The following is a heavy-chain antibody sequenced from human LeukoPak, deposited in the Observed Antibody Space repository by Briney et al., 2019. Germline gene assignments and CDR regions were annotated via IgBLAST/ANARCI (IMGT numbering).Heavy chain of an antibody. D-gene: IGHD5-18*01. J-gene: IGHJ4*02. CDR1: GFTFSSYS. Sequence: GGSLRLSCAASGFTFSSYSMNWVRQAPGKGLEWVSSISSSSSYIYYADSVKGRFTISRDSAGNSLYLQMSSLRADDTAVYYCASLDTAAIRTGGYWGQGTLVTVSS. CDR3: ASLDTAAIRTGGY. V-gene: IGHV3-21*01. CDR2: ISSSSSYI.